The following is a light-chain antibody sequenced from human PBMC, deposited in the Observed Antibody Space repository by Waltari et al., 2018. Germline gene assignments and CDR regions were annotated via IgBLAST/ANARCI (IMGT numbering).Light chain of an antibody. CDR3: CSYAGRSTVV. J-gene: IGLJ2*01. CDR2: EVR. V-gene: IGLV2-23*02. Sequence: QSALTQPASVSGSPGQSITISCTGTSNDIGSYNLVSWYQQHPGKAPKLLIYEVRQRPSGISNRFSGSKSGNTASLTIAGLQAEDEADYYCCSYAGRSTVVFGGGTKLTVL. CDR1: SNDIGSYNL.